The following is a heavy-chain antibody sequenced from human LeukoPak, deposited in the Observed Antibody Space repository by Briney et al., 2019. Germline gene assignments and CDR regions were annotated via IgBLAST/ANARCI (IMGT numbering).Heavy chain of an antibody. J-gene: IGHJ5*02. CDR1: GYTFTGYY. CDR3: ARDLIPTTVTNWFDP. Sequence: ASVKVSCKASGYTFTGYYMHWVRQAPGQGLEWMGIINPSGGSTSYAQKFQGRVTMTRDTSTSTVYMELSSLRSEDTAVYYCARDLIPTTVTNWFDPWGQGTLVTVSS. D-gene: IGHD4-17*01. CDR2: INPSGGST. V-gene: IGHV1-46*01.